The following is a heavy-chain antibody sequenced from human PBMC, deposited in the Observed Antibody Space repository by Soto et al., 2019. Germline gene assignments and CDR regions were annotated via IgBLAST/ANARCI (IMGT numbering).Heavy chain of an antibody. D-gene: IGHD2-2*01. J-gene: IGHJ5*02. Sequence: GASVKVSCKASGGTFSSYAISWVRQAPGQGLEWMGGIIPIFGTANYAQKFQGRVTITADESTSTAYMELSSLRSEDTAVYYCAREPQAIEDIVLVPAAQTGYNWFDPWGQGTLVTVSS. V-gene: IGHV1-69*13. CDR1: GGTFSSYA. CDR2: IIPIFGTA. CDR3: AREPQAIEDIVLVPAAQTGYNWFDP.